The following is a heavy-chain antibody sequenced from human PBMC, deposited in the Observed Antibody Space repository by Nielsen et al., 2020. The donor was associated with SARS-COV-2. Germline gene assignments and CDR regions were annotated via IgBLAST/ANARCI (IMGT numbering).Heavy chain of an antibody. D-gene: IGHD6-19*01. J-gene: IGHJ5*02. CDR2: IRSKTDGGTT. CDR3: TSGQWLARFDP. Sequence: GESLKISCAASGFTVSSNYMSWVRQAPGKGLEWVGRIRSKTDGGTTDYAAPVKGRFTISRDDSKNTLYLEMSSLKIDDTAVYYCTSGQWLARFDPWGQGTLVTVSS. V-gene: IGHV3-15*01. CDR1: GFTVSSNY.